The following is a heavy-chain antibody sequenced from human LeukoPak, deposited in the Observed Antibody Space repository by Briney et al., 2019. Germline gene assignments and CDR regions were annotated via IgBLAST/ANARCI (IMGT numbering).Heavy chain of an antibody. CDR3: AKDIRGGYGSGSYPDYYYYGMDV. CDR2: ISWSSGII. D-gene: IGHD3-10*01. CDR1: GFTFDDHG. V-gene: IGHV3-9*01. J-gene: IGHJ6*02. Sequence: GGSLRLSCAASGFTFDDHGMHWVRQAPGKGLEWVSGISWSSGIIGYADSVKGRFTISRDNAKNSLYLQMNSLRAEDTALYYCAKDIRGGYGSGSYPDYYYYGMDVWGQGTTVTVSS.